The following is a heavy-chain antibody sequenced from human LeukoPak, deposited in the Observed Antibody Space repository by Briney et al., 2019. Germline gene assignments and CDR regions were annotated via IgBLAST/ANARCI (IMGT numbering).Heavy chain of an antibody. V-gene: IGHV3-7*01. CDR2: IKQDGSQK. Sequence: GGSLRLSCAASGFTFSTYSMNWVRQAPGKGLEWVANIKQDGSQKYYVDSVKGRFTISRDNAKNSVYLQMNSLRAGDTGVYYCARIGYSSSCTDYWGQGTLVTVSS. CDR1: GFTFSTYS. J-gene: IGHJ4*02. CDR3: ARIGYSSSCTDY. D-gene: IGHD2-2*01.